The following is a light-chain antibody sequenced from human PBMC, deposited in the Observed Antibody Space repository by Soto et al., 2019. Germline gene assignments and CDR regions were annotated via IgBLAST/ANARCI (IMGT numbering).Light chain of an antibody. V-gene: IGKV1-6*01. CDR3: LQDYNYPRT. CDR1: QVIRND. J-gene: IGKJ1*01. CDR2: AAS. Sequence: AIQMTQSPSSLSASVGDSVTITCRASQVIRNDLGWYQQKPGKAPKLLIYAASSLQSGVPSRFSGSGSGTDFTLTISSLQPEDFATYYCLQDYNYPRTFGQGTKVDI.